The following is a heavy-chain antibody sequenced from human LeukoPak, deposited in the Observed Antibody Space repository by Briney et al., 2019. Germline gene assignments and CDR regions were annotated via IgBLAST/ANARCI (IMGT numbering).Heavy chain of an antibody. CDR3: ARISPSGWYNGFDAFDI. Sequence: GESLRISCKGSGYSFTSYWISWVRQMPGKGLEWMGRIDPSDSYTNYSPSFQGHVTISADKSISTAYLQWSSLKASDTAMYYCARISPSGWYNGFDAFDIWGQGTMVTVSS. CDR1: GYSFTSYW. V-gene: IGHV5-10-1*01. J-gene: IGHJ3*02. D-gene: IGHD6-19*01. CDR2: IDPSDSYT.